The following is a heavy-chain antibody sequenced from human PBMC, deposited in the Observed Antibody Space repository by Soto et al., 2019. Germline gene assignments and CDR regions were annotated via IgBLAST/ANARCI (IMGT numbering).Heavy chain of an antibody. D-gene: IGHD3-16*01. CDR2: IFSSGST. Sequence: QVQLRESGPGLVMPSQTLSLTCTVSGDSISSGNKYWSWIRQPPGEGLEWIGYIFSSGSTYYNPSLKRRLTMSLDASQNQFSLKLNSLTDADTAVYFCARVPSPFDYYSAMDVWGQGTTVTVSS. CDR1: GDSISSGNKY. J-gene: IGHJ6*02. CDR3: ARVPSPFDYYSAMDV. V-gene: IGHV4-30-4*01.